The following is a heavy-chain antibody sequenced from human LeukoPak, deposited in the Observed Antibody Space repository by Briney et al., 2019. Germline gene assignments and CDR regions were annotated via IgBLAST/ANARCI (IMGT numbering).Heavy chain of an antibody. D-gene: IGHD5-24*01. CDR2: ISWDGGST. CDR1: GFTFDDYA. J-gene: IGHJ3*02. Sequence: PGGSLRLSCAASGFTFDDYAMHWVRQAPGKGLEWVSLISWDGGSTYYADSVKGRFTISRDNSKNSLYLQMNSLEASDTAIYYCARREPTNADAFDIWGQGTVVTISS. CDR3: ARREPTNADAFDI. V-gene: IGHV3-43D*03.